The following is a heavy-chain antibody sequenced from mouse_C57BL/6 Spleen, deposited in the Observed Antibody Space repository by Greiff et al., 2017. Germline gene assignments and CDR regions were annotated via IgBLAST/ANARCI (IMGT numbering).Heavy chain of an antibody. V-gene: IGHV1-20*01. CDR2: INPYNGDT. J-gene: IGHJ2*01. D-gene: IGHD1-1*01. Sequence: EVKLQESGPELVKPGDSVKISCKASGYSFTGYFMNWVMQSHGKSLEWIGRINPYNGDTFYNQKFKGKATLTVDKSSSTAHMELRSLTSEDSAVYYCAVRGDGSSPYFDYWGQGTTLTVSS. CDR3: AVRGDGSSPYFDY. CDR1: GYSFTGYF.